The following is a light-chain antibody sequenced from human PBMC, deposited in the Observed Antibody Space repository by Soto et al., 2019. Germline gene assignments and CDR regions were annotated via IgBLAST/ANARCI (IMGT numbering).Light chain of an antibody. CDR2: LGS. J-gene: IGKJ1*01. V-gene: IGKV2-28*01. Sequence: DIVMTQSPVSLPVNPGEPASISCRSSQSLLHSNGYNYLDWYLQKPGQSPQLLIYLGSNRASGVPDRFSGSGSGTDFTLKISRVEAEDVGVYYCMQALQTLWTFGQGTKVDIK. CDR1: QSLLHSNGYNY. CDR3: MQALQTLWT.